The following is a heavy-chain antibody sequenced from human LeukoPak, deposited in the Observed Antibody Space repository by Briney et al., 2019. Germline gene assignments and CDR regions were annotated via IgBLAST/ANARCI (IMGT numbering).Heavy chain of an antibody. V-gene: IGHV4-59*12. CDR3: AREGRGVSVGMDV. D-gene: IGHD2-8*01. CDR2: IFYSGST. CDR1: GGSISSYY. J-gene: IGHJ6*02. Sequence: SETLSLTCSVSGGSISSYYWSWIRQPPGKGLEWIGHIFYSGSTNYNPSLRSRVTISVDTSKNQFSLKLSSVTAADTAVYYCAREGRGVSVGMDVWGQGTTVTVSS.